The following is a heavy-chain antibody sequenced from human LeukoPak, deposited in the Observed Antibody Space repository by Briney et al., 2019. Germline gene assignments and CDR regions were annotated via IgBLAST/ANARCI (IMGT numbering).Heavy chain of an antibody. J-gene: IGHJ2*01. CDR1: GGSISSGGYY. Sequence: PETLSLTCTVSGGSISSGGYYWSWIRQPPGKGLEWIGEINHSGSTNYNPSLKSRVTISVDTSKNQFSLKLSSVTAADTAVYYCARGMPQRYWYFDLWGRGTLVTVSS. CDR2: INHSGST. CDR3: ARGMPQRYWYFDL. V-gene: IGHV4-39*07. D-gene: IGHD2-2*01.